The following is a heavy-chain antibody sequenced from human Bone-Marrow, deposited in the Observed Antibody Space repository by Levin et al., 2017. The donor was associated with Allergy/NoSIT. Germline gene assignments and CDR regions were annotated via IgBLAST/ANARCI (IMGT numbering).Heavy chain of an antibody. CDR2: ISPSGGDT. D-gene: IGHD6-6*01. CDR3: AKDRPTDSDYYFDY. V-gene: IGHV3-23*01. J-gene: IGHJ4*02. Sequence: GESLKISCAASGFTFSSYAMNWVRQAPGKGLEWVSTISPSGGDTYYADSVKGRFTISRDNSKNTLYLQMHSLRAEDTAVYYCAKDRPTDSDYYFDYWGQGTLVTVSS. CDR1: GFTFSSYA.